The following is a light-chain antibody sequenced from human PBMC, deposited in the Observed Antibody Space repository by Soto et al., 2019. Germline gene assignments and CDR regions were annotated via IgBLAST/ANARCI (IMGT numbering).Light chain of an antibody. V-gene: IGKV1-5*01. CDR1: QSISSW. Sequence: DIQMNQSPSTVSASVGDRVTIHCRASQSISSWLAWFQQKPGKAPKLLMYDASSLESGVPSRFSGSGSGTEFTLTISSLQPDDFATYYCQQYGTYLWTFGQGTKVDIK. J-gene: IGKJ1*01. CDR3: QQYGTYLWT. CDR2: DAS.